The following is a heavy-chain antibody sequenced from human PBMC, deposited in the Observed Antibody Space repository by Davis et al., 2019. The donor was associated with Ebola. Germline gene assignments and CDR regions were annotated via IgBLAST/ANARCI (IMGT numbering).Heavy chain of an antibody. Sequence: GGSLRLSCAASGFTFNTYTMSWFRQAPGKELEWVSGTSGSGGTTHSADSGKGRFTISRDNSKSTLYLQMNSLRAEDTAVYYCARTTAMTNYHHYGMDVWGKGTTVTVSS. CDR2: TSGSGGTT. CDR1: GFTFNTYT. V-gene: IGHV3-23*01. D-gene: IGHD5-18*01. J-gene: IGHJ6*04. CDR3: ARTTAMTNYHHYGMDV.